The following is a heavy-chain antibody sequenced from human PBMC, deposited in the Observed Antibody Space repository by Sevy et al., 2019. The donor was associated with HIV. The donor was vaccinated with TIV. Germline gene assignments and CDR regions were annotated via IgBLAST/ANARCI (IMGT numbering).Heavy chain of an antibody. CDR3: AREGCTKPHDY. D-gene: IGHD2-8*01. J-gene: IGHJ4*02. CDR2: LSFGCGKI. CDR1: GFTFNIYS. V-gene: IGHV3-23*01. Sequence: GGSLKLSCAASGFTFNIYSMSWVRHTPGKGLEWVATLSFGCGKINHADSVKGRFTMSRDDSKNAVYLQMNNLRVEDTAIYYCAREGCTKPHDYWGQGTLVTVSS.